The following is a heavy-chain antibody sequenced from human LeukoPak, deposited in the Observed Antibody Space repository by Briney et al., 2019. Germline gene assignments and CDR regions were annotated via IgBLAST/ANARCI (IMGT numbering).Heavy chain of an antibody. V-gene: IGHV3-74*01. D-gene: IGHD1-1*01. CDR3: ARQLNAFDI. CDR2: IYSDGSRT. J-gene: IGHJ3*02. CDR1: GFTFSSYW. Sequence: GGSLRLSCAGSGFTFSSYWMHWVRQGPGKGLVWVSRIYSDGSRTSYADSVKGRFTISRDNAKNTLYLQMNSLRAEDTAVYYCARQLNAFDIWGQGTMVTVSS.